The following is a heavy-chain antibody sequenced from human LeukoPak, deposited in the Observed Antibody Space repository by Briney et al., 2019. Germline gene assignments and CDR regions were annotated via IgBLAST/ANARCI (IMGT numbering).Heavy chain of an antibody. V-gene: IGHV4-34*01. CDR2: INHSGST. Sequence: SETLSLTCAVYGGSFSGYYWSWIRQPPGKGLEWIGEINHSGSTNYNPSLKSRVTISVDTSKNQFSLKLSSVTAADTAVYYCARKTTVTYYYYYMDVWGKGTTVTISS. CDR1: GGSFSGYY. J-gene: IGHJ6*03. CDR3: ARKTTVTYYYYYMDV. D-gene: IGHD4-17*01.